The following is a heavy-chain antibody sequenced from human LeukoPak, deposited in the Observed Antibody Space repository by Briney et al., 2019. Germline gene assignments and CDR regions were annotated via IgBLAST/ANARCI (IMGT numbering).Heavy chain of an antibody. Sequence: PGGSLRLSCVVSGFTFSNYGMHWVRQAPGKGLEWMAFIRYDGSNKYYADSVKGRFTISRDNSKNTLYLHMNSLRAEDTAVYYCARDHIAAREHSFDYWGQGTLVTVSS. J-gene: IGHJ4*02. CDR1: GFTFSNYG. CDR2: IRYDGSNK. CDR3: ARDHIAAREHSFDY. D-gene: IGHD6-6*01. V-gene: IGHV3-30*02.